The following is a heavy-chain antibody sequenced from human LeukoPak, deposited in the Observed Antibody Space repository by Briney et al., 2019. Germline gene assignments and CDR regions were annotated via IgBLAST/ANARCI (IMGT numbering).Heavy chain of an antibody. CDR1: GFTFSSIW. Sequence: TGGSLRLSCAASGFTFSSIWMHWVRQAPGKGLVWVSRINSEGSSTKYADSVKGRFTISRDNAKNTLYLQMNSLRAEDTAVYYCARVTGYYDRLIGYYNYGMDVWGQGTTVTVSS. CDR2: INSEGSST. J-gene: IGHJ6*02. CDR3: ARVTGYYDRLIGYYNYGMDV. V-gene: IGHV3-74*03. D-gene: IGHD3-9*01.